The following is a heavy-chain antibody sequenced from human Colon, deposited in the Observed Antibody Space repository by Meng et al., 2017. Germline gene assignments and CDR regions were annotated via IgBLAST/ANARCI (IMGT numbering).Heavy chain of an antibody. CDR1: GFTFRSFG. J-gene: IGHJ5*01. Sequence: GESLKISCAASGFTFRSFGFHWVRQAPGKGLEWVAVICYDGSDKYYADSVKGRFSISRDDSKNMLHLQMSCLRAEDTAVYYCARDNLGRYDSSGYSFCFDSWGQGTPVTVSS. D-gene: IGHD3-22*01. CDR2: ICYDGSDK. V-gene: IGHV3-33*01. CDR3: ARDNLGRYDSSGYSFCFDS.